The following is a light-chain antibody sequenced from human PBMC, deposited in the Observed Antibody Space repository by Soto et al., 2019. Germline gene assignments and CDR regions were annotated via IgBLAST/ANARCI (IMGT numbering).Light chain of an antibody. CDR1: QSISGW. Sequence: DIQMTQSPSTLSASVGDRVTITCRASQSISGWLAWFQQKPGKAPKLLIYDASTLESGVPSRFSGSGSGTQFTLTISSLQPDDFATYYCQQANSFPWTFGQGTKVEIK. CDR3: QQANSFPWT. J-gene: IGKJ1*01. V-gene: IGKV1-5*01. CDR2: DAS.